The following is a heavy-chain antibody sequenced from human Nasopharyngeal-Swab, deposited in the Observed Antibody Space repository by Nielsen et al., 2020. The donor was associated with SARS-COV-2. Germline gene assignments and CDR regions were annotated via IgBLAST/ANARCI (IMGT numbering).Heavy chain of an antibody. V-gene: IGHV1-18*01. D-gene: IGHD6-13*01. CDR3: ARDAAAGKGNWFDP. CDR1: GGNFISHA. J-gene: IGHJ5*02. CDR2: ISAYNGNT. Sequence: ASVKVSCKASGGNFISHAISWVRQAPGQGLEWMGRISAYNGNTNYAQKLQGRVTMTTDTSTSTAYMELRSLRSDDTAVYYCARDAAAGKGNWFDPWGQGTLVTVSS.